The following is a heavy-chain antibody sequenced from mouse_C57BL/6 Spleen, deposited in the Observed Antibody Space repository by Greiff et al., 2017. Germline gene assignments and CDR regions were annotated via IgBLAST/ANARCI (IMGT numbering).Heavy chain of an antibody. CDR2: IWGGGST. CDR3: ATITTVVATEDYYAMDY. V-gene: IGHV2-9*01. Sequence: VQLVESGPGLVAPSQSLSITCTVSGFSLTSYGVDWVRQPPGKGLEWLGVIWGGGSTNYNSALMSRLSISKDNSKSQVFLKMNSLQTDDTAMYYCATITTVVATEDYYAMDYWGQGTSVTVSS. J-gene: IGHJ4*01. D-gene: IGHD1-1*01. CDR1: GFSLTSYG.